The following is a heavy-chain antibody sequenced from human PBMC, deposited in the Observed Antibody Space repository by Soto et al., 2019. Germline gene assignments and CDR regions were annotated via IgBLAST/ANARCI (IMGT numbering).Heavy chain of an antibody. D-gene: IGHD6-6*01. V-gene: IGHV4-31*03. CDR1: GGSISSGGYY. J-gene: IGHJ4*02. CDR3: ARAGYGVAARTFDY. CDR2: IYYSGST. Sequence: KTSETLSLTCTVSGGSISSGGYYWSWIRQHPGKGLEWIGYIYYSGSTYYNPSLKSRVTISVDTSKNQFSLKLSSVTAADTAVYYCARAGYGVAARTFDYWGQGTLVTVSS.